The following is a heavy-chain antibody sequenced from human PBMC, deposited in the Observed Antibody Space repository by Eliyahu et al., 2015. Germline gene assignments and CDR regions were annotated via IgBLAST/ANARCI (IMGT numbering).Heavy chain of an antibody. CDR3: ASSGSSWPVFDY. J-gene: IGHJ4*02. V-gene: IGHV4-59*08. D-gene: IGHD6-13*01. Sequence: QVQLQESGPGLVKPSETLSLXCTVSGXSISSYYWSWIRQPPGKGLEWIGYIYYXGSTNYNPSLKSRVTISVDTSKNQFSLKLSSVTAADTAVYYCASSGSSWPVFDYWGQGTLVTVSS. CDR2: IYYXGST. CDR1: GXSISSYY.